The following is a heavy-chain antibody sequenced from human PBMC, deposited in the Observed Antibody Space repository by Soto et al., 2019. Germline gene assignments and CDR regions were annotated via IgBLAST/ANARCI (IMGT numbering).Heavy chain of an antibody. D-gene: IGHD6-13*01. V-gene: IGHV3-21*01. CDR3: TRDASRDSSARGWFDP. CDR2: ISSNSAYI. Sequence: GGSLRLSCAASGFTFRSFTMNWVRQAPGKGLEWVSAISSNSAYIYYTDALRGRFTISRDNAKNSLHLQMNSLRAEDTAVYYCTRDASRDSSARGWFDPWGPGTLVTVSS. J-gene: IGHJ5*02. CDR1: GFTFRSFT.